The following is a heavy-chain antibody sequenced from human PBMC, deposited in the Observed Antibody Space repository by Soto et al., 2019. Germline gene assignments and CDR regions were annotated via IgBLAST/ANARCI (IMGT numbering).Heavy chain of an antibody. D-gene: IGHD3-16*01. CDR3: AFGNLSYYFDF. Sequence: GGSLGLSCAASGFTFSGFGMHWVRQAPGKGLEWVAIIWYDGSDKYYADSVKGRFTISRDNSKNTLYLQMNSLRAEDTAVYHCAFGNLSYYFDFWGQGTLVTVSS. J-gene: IGHJ4*02. CDR2: IWYDGSDK. V-gene: IGHV3-33*01. CDR1: GFTFSGFG.